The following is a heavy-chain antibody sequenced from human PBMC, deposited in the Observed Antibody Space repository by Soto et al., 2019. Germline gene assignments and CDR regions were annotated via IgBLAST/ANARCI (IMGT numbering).Heavy chain of an antibody. D-gene: IGHD3-10*01. J-gene: IGHJ4*02. CDR1: SGSISSSNW. Sequence: QVQLQESGPGLVKPSGTLSLTCAVSSGSISSSNWWSWVRQPPGKGLEWIGEIYHSGSTNYNPSLKSRVTISVDKSKNQFSLELSSVTAADTAVYYCARGQAYYYGSGSYSVGLDYWGQGTLVTVSS. V-gene: IGHV4-4*02. CDR2: IYHSGST. CDR3: ARGQAYYYGSGSYSVGLDY.